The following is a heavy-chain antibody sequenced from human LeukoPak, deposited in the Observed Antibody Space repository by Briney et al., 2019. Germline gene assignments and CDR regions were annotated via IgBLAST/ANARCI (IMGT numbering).Heavy chain of an antibody. D-gene: IGHD6-19*01. CDR1: GYIFTNYG. CDR3: ARGPQENKRYTSGWYVNY. J-gene: IGHJ4*02. V-gene: IGHV1-18*01. Sequence: ASVKVSCKASGYIFTNYGINWVRQAPGQGLVWMGWINGHNGNTNYSQKFQGRVTMTTDTSTSTAYMEVRSLRYDDTAVYYCARGPQENKRYTSGWYVNYWGQGTLVTVSS. CDR2: INGHNGNT.